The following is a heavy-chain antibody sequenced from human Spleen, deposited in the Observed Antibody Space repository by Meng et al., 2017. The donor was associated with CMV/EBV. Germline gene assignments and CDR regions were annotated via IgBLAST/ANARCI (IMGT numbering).Heavy chain of an antibody. Sequence: SCKASGGTFSSYAISWVRQAPGQGLEWMGGIIPIFGTTNYAQKFQGRVAITTDESTSTACMELSSLRSEDTAVYYCARSNDILTAVDYWGQGTLVTVS. D-gene: IGHD3-9*01. CDR2: IIPIFGTT. CDR3: ARSNDILTAVDY. CDR1: GGTFSSYA. V-gene: IGHV1-69*05. J-gene: IGHJ4*02.